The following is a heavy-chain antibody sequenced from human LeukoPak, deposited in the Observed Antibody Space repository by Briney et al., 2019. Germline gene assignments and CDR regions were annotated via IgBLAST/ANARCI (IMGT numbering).Heavy chain of an antibody. J-gene: IGHJ4*02. V-gene: IGHV4-38-2*02. CDR2: IYHSGST. CDR3: ARGRGYSYGQYYFDY. CDR1: GGSISSGYY. Sequence: SETLSLTCTVSGGSISSGYYWGWIRQPPGKGLEWIGSIYHSGSTYYNPSLKSRVTISVDTSKNQFSLKLSSVTAADTAVYYCARGRGYSYGQYYFDYWGQGTLVTVSS. D-gene: IGHD5-18*01.